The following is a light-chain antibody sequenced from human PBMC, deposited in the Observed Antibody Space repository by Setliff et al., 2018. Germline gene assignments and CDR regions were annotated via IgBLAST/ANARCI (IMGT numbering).Light chain of an antibody. J-gene: IGLJ1*01. CDR3: SSYGGDNNFV. CDR1: SSDVGRYSL. Sequence: QSALAQPASVSGSPGQSITISCTGTSSDVGRYSLISWYQQRPGKAPKLIIYEVSKRPSGVPDRFSGSKSGNTASLTVSGLQAEDEADYYCSSYGGDNNFVFGTGTKVTVL. CDR2: EVS. V-gene: IGLV2-8*01.